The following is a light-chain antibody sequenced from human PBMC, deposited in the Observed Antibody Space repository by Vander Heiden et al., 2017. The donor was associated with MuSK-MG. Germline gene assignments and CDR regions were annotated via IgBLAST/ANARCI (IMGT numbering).Light chain of an antibody. Sequence: EILMTQSPATLSVSPGERATLSCRASQSISSNLAWYQQKPGQAPRLLIYSASTRATDIPARFGGSGSGTELTLTISNLQSEDFAVYYCQQYNNWPPWTFGQGTKVEIK. CDR3: QQYNNWPPWT. J-gene: IGKJ1*01. CDR1: QSISSN. V-gene: IGKV3-15*01. CDR2: SAS.